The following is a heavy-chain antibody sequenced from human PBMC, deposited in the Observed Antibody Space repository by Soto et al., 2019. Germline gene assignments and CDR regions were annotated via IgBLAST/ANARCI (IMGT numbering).Heavy chain of an antibody. Sequence: EVQLVESGGGLVQPGGSLRLSCAASGFTFSTYWMHWVRHAPGKGLVWVSRISSDGTSTSYADSVKGRFTISIDNAKNTLYLQMNSLTAEDTAVYYCVREIFYWGQGALVTVSS. J-gene: IGHJ4*02. CDR1: GFTFSTYW. V-gene: IGHV3-74*01. CDR2: ISSDGTST. D-gene: IGHD2-15*01. CDR3: VREIFY.